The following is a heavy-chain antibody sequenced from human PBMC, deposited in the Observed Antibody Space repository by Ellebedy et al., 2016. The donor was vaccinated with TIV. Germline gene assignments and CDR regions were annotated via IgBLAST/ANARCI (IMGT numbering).Heavy chain of an antibody. Sequence: MPSETLSLTCTVPGGSINSGDYYWSWIRQPPGKGLEWVGYIYYSGSAYYNSYLKGRVKISVDRSKKQISLELNSVTAADTAVYFCARGLTGNAFDIWGQGTMVTVSS. D-gene: IGHD1-20*01. J-gene: IGHJ3*02. CDR2: IYYSGSA. CDR1: GGSINSGDYY. CDR3: ARGLTGNAFDI. V-gene: IGHV4-30-4*01.